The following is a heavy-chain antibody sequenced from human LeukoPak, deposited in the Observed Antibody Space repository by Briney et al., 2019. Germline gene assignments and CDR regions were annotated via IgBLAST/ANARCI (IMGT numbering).Heavy chain of an antibody. CDR1: GFTFDDYA. D-gene: IGHD6-19*01. J-gene: IGHJ4*02. V-gene: IGHV3-9*01. CDR3: AKGGIAVAGLTPYYFDY. Sequence: QPGRSLRLSCAASGFTFDDYAMHWVRQAPGKGLEWVSGISWNSGSIGYADSVKGRFTISRDNAKSSLYLQMNSLRAEDTALYYCAKGGIAVAGLTPYYFDYWGQGTLVTVSS. CDR2: ISWNSGSI.